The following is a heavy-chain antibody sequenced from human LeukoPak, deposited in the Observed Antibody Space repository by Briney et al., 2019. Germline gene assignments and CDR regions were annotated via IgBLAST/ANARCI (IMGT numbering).Heavy chain of an antibody. J-gene: IGHJ4*02. D-gene: IGHD6-19*01. CDR3: ASFAVAGTDHFDY. V-gene: IGHV4-59*08. CDR1: GGSISSYY. CDR2: IYYSGST. Sequence: SETLSLTCTVSGGSISSYYWSWIRQPPGKGLEWIGYIYYSGSTNYNPPLKSRVTISVDTSKNQFSLKLSSVTAADTAVYYRASFAVAGTDHFDYWGQGTLVTVSS.